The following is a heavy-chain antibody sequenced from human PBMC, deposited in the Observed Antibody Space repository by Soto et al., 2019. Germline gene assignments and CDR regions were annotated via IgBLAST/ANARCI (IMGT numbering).Heavy chain of an antibody. D-gene: IGHD6-13*01. Sequence: ASVKVSCKASGGTFSSYAISWVRQAPGQGLEWMGGIIPIFGTANYAQKFQGRVTITADESTSTAYMELSSLRSEDTAVYYCARDLTVGIAAARFDYWGQGTLVTVSS. CDR2: IIPIFGTA. CDR1: GGTFSSYA. V-gene: IGHV1-69*13. CDR3: ARDLTVGIAAARFDY. J-gene: IGHJ4*02.